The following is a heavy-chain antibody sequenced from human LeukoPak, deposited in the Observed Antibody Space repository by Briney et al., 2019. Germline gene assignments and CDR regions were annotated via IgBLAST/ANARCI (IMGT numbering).Heavy chain of an antibody. CDR2: IYYSGST. CDR1: GGSISSYY. V-gene: IGHV4-59*01. D-gene: IGHD2-2*01. CDR3: ASGPYCSGTSCYGWYVDY. J-gene: IGHJ4*02. Sequence: PSETLSLTCTVSGGSISSYYWSWIRQPPGKGLEWIGYIYYSGSTNYNPSLKSRVTISVDTSKNQFSLKLSSVTAADTAVYYCASGPYCSGTSCYGWYVDYWGQGALVTVSS.